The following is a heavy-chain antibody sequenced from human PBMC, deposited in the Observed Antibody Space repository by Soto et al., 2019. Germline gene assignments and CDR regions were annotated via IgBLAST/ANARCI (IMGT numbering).Heavy chain of an antibody. V-gene: IGHV1-18*01. D-gene: IGHD4-17*01. J-gene: IGHJ3*02. CDR1: GYTFTSYG. CDR3: ARDRDYGDYEGDAFDI. Sequence: QVQLVQSGAEVKKPGASVKVSCKASGYTFTSYGISWVRQAPGQGLEWMGWISAYNGNTNYAQKLQGRVTMTTDTSTSTAYMELRSLRSDNTAVYYCARDRDYGDYEGDAFDIWGQGTMVTVSS. CDR2: ISAYNGNT.